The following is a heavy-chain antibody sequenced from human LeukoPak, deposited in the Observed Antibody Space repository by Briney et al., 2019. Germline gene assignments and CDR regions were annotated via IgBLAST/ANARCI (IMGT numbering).Heavy chain of an antibody. CDR3: ARAPQYYYDSSGYPFLFDY. J-gene: IGHJ4*02. D-gene: IGHD3-22*01. CDR1: GGTFSSYA. Sequence: ASVKVSCKASGGTFSSYAISWVRQAPGQGLEWMGWISAYNGNTNYAQKLQGRVTMTTDTSTSTAYMELRRLRSDDTAVYYCARAPQYYYDSSGYPFLFDYWGQGTLVTVSS. CDR2: ISAYNGNT. V-gene: IGHV1-18*01.